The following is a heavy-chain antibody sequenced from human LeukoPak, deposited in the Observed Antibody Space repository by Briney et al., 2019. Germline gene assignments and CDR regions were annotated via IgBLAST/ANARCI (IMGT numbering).Heavy chain of an antibody. CDR1: GFTFSSYG. J-gene: IGHJ5*02. V-gene: IGHV3-33*01. Sequence: PGRSLRLSCAASGFTFSSYGMHWVRQAPGKGLEWVAVIWYDGSNKYYADSVKGRFTISRDNSKNTLYLQMNSLRAEDTAVYYCAREIVVVVAATRESWFDPWGQGTLVTVSS. CDR3: AREIVVVVAATRESWFDP. CDR2: IWYDGSNK. D-gene: IGHD2-15*01.